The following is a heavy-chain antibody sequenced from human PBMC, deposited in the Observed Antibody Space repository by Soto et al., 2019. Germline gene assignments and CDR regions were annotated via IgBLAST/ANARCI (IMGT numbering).Heavy chain of an antibody. CDR2: INPNSGGT. D-gene: IGHD6-13*01. J-gene: IGHJ4*02. CDR1: GYTFTGYD. Sequence: ASVKVSCKASGYTFTGYDMHWVRQAPGQGLEWMGWINPNSGGTNYAQKFQGWVAMTRDTSISTAYMELSRLRSDDTAVYYCAREGIAAAGVFDYWGQGTLVTVSS. CDR3: AREGIAAAGVFDY. V-gene: IGHV1-2*04.